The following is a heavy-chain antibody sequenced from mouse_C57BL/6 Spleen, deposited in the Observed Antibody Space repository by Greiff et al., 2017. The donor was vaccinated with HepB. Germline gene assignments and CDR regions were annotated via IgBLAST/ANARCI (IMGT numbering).Heavy chain of an antibody. J-gene: IGHJ1*03. V-gene: IGHV14-4*01. CDR1: GFNIKDDY. Sequence: EVQLVESGAELVRPGASVKLSCTASGFNIKDDYMHWVKQRPEQGLEWIGWIDPENGDTEYASKFQGKATITADTSSNTAYLQLSSLTSEDTAVYYCTPRRNFDVWGTGTTVTVSS. CDR3: TPRRNFDV. D-gene: IGHD3-1*01. CDR2: IDPENGDT.